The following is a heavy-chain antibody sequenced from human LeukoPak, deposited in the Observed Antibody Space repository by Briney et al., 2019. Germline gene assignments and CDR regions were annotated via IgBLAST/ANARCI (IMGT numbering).Heavy chain of an antibody. CDR3: ARVRLYYCDSSGYYDFDG. Sequence: GGSLRLSCAASGFTFSSYAMSWVRQAPGKGLEWVSSISSSSSYIYYADSVKGRFTISRDNAKNYLYLQMNSLRAEDTAVYYCARVRLYYCDSSGYYDFDGWGQGTLVTV. V-gene: IGHV3-21*01. CDR2: ISSSSSYI. CDR1: GFTFSSYA. J-gene: IGHJ4*02. D-gene: IGHD3-22*01.